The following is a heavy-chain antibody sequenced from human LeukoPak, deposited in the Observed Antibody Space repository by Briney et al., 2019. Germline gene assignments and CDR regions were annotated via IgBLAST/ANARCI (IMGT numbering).Heavy chain of an antibody. CDR2: LSSGSSTI. CDR3: ARALGYCGSASCYYFDY. CDR1: GFTFSSYS. D-gene: IGHD2-2*01. J-gene: IGHJ4*02. Sequence: PGGSLRLSCAASGFTFSSYSMNWVRQAPGKGLEWVSYLSSGSSTIYYADSVKDRFTISRDNAKNSLYLQMNSLRAEDTAVYFCARALGYCGSASCYYFDYWGQGTLVTVSS. V-gene: IGHV3-48*04.